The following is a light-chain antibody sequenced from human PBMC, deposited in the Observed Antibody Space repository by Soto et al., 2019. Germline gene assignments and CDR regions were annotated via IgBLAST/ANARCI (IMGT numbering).Light chain of an antibody. CDR2: EGS. J-gene: IGLJ2*01. V-gene: IGLV2-23*01. CDR3: CSDAGSSV. Sequence: QSVLTQPASASGSPGQSITISCTGTSSDVGSYNLVSWYQQHPGKAPKLMIYEGSKRPSGVSNRFSGSKSGNTASLTISGLQAEDEADYYCCSDAGSSVFGGGTKLTVL. CDR1: SSDVGSYNL.